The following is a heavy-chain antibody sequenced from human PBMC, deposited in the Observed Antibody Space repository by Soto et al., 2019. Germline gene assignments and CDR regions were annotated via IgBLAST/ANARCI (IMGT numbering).Heavy chain of an antibody. D-gene: IGHD4-17*01. J-gene: IGHJ4*02. Sequence: QVQLVESGGGVVQPGRSLRLSCAASGFTFSSYGMHWVRQAPGKGLEWVAVISYDGSNKYYADSVKGRFTISRDNSKNTLYLQMNSLRAEDTAVYYCAKSYGDYEPFDYWGQGTLVTVSS. CDR1: GFTFSSYG. CDR2: ISYDGSNK. CDR3: AKSYGDYEPFDY. V-gene: IGHV3-30*18.